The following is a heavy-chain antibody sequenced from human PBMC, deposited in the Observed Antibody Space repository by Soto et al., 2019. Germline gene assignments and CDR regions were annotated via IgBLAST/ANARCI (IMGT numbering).Heavy chain of an antibody. CDR2: IYYSGST. Sequence: QVQLQESGPGLVKPSETLSLTCTVSGGSISSGDYYWSWIRQPPGKGLEWIGYIYYSGSTYYNPSLKSRVTISVDMSKNQFSLKLSSVTAADPAVYYCARGDFLAALHGMDVWGQGTTVTVSS. D-gene: IGHD6-6*01. CDR3: ARGDFLAALHGMDV. V-gene: IGHV4-30-4*01. J-gene: IGHJ6*02. CDR1: GGSISSGDYY.